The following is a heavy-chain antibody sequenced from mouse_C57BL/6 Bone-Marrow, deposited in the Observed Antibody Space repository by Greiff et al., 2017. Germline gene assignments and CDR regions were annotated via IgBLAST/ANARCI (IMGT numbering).Heavy chain of an antibody. V-gene: IGHV1-78*01. CDR2: IYPRDGST. D-gene: IGHD1-1*01. Sequence: VQLQESDAELVKPGASVKISCKASGYTFTDHTIHWMKQRPEQGLEWIGYIYPRDGSTKYNEKFKGKATLTADKSSSTAYMQLNSLTSEDSAVYFCASPLHYYGSSYVGGYWGQGTTLTVSS. CDR1: GYTFTDHT. J-gene: IGHJ2*01. CDR3: ASPLHYYGSSYVGGY.